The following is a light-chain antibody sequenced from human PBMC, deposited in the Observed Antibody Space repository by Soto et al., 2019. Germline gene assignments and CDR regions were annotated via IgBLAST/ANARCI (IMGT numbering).Light chain of an antibody. J-gene: IGKJ5*01. Sequence: EVVLTQSPGTLSLSPGERATLSCRASQRISNLLAWYQQKPGQAPRLLMYGASTRATGFPDRFSDRGSGTEFTLTLSSLHSEDFAVYYCQQYYDWPTTFGQGTRLEIK. CDR1: QRISNL. CDR3: QQYYDWPTT. CDR2: GAS. V-gene: IGKV3-15*01.